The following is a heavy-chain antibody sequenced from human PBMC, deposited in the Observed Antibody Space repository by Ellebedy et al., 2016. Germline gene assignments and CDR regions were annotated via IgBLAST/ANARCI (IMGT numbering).Heavy chain of an antibody. CDR3: ARDSVVTAIFYYYYGMDV. V-gene: IGHV3-23*01. J-gene: IGHJ6*02. CDR1: GFAFSNYF. D-gene: IGHD2-21*02. CDR2: ISGDGDKS. Sequence: GESLKISCATSGFAFSNYFMTWIRQAPGKGLEWVATISGDGDKSFFADSVKGRFTISRDNSRDTLYLQMNSLRAEDTAVYYCARDSVVTAIFYYYYGMDVWGQGTTVTVSS.